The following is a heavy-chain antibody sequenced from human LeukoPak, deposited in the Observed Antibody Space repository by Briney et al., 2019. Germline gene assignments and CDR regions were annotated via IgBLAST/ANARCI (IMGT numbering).Heavy chain of an antibody. Sequence: GGSLRLSCAASGFTFSSYSMNWVRQAPGKGLEWVSSISSSSSYIYYADSVKGRFTISRDNSKNTLYLQMNSLRAEDTAVYYCAREGRSMTTVTGVYFDYWGQGTLVTVSS. D-gene: IGHD4-17*01. CDR2: ISSSSSYI. CDR3: AREGRSMTTVTGVYFDY. CDR1: GFTFSSYS. V-gene: IGHV3-21*01. J-gene: IGHJ4*02.